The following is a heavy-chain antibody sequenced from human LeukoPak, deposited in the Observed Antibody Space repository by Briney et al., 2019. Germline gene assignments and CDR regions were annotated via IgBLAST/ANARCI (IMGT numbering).Heavy chain of an antibody. CDR2: IYWDDDK. CDR1: GFSLSTGAVG. V-gene: IGHV2-5*02. J-gene: IGHJ5*02. Sequence: SGPTLVKPTQTLTQTCTFSGFSLSTGAVGVGWLRQPPGKALEWLALIYWDDDKRYSPSLRSRLTITKDTSKNQVILTMTNMDPVDTATYYCAHRRDWFDPWGQGTLVTVSS. CDR3: AHRRDWFDP.